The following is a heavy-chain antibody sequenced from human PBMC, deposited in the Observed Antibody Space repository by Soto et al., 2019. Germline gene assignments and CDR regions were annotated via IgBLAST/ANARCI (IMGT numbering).Heavy chain of an antibody. CDR2: ISSSSSYI. V-gene: IGHV3-21*01. D-gene: IGHD2-21*02. CDR3: ARDGYCGGDCYNDY. J-gene: IGHJ4*02. CDR1: GFTFSSYS. Sequence: PGGSLRLSCAASGFTFSSYSMNWVRQAPGKGLEWVSSISSSSSYIYYADSVKGRFTISRDNAKNSLYLQMNSLRAEDTAVYYCARDGYCGGDCYNDYWGQGTLVTVSS.